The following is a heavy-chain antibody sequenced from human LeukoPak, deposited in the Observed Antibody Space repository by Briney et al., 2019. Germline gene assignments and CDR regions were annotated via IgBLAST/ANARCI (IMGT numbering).Heavy chain of an antibody. Sequence: GGSLRLSCAASGFTFRSYDMSWVRQPPGKGLEWVSAISGSGGSTYYADSVKGRFTISRDNSKNTLYLKMNSLTAEDTAIYYCAKERTFGGVIASPFDYWGQGTLVTVSS. CDR3: AKERTFGGVIASPFDY. CDR1: GFTFRSYD. CDR2: ISGSGGST. V-gene: IGHV3-23*01. D-gene: IGHD3-16*02. J-gene: IGHJ4*02.